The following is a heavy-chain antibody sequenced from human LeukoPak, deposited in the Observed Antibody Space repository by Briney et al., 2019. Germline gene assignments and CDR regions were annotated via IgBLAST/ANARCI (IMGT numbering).Heavy chain of an antibody. CDR3: AREGGVGVTGYYVGY. Sequence: HPGGSLRLSCAASGFTVSSNYMSWVRQAPGKGLEWVSVIYSGGSTYYADSVKGRFTISRDNSKNTLYLQMNSLRAEDTAVYYCAREGGVGVTGYYVGYWGQGTLVTVSS. CDR1: GFTVSSNY. V-gene: IGHV3-66*01. D-gene: IGHD3-9*01. J-gene: IGHJ4*02. CDR2: IYSGGST.